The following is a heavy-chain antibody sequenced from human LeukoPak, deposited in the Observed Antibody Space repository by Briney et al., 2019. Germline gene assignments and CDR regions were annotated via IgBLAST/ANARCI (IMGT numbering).Heavy chain of an antibody. CDR2: ILYNGNT. D-gene: IGHD1-7*01. J-gene: IGHJ4*02. V-gene: IGHV4-59*01. CDR3: ARSASLGNYLFDS. CDR1: GGSFSSYS. Sequence: SETLSLTCAVYGGSFSSYSWSWIRQPPGEGLEWIGVILYNGNTDYNPSLKSRVTISVDTSKNQFSLKLRSVTAADTAVYFCARSASLGNYLFDSWGQGTLVTVSS.